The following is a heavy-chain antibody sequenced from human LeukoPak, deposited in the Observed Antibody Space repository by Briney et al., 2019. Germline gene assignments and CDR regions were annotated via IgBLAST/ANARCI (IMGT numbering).Heavy chain of an antibody. CDR1: GYTFTGYY. Sequence: ASVKVSCKASGYTFTGYYMHWVRQAPGQGLEGMGWINPNSGGTNYAQKFQGRVTMTRDTSITTAYMELSRLRSDDTAVYYCARGAYYYGSGSYYPHPSDYWGQGTLVTVSS. CDR2: INPNSGGT. D-gene: IGHD3-10*01. V-gene: IGHV1-2*02. J-gene: IGHJ4*02. CDR3: ARGAYYYGSGSYYPHPSDY.